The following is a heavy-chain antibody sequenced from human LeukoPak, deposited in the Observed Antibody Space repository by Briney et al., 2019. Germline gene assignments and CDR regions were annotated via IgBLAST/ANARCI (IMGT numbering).Heavy chain of an antibody. D-gene: IGHD5-18*01. CDR3: ARDPPAMVTGDAFDI. CDR1: GYSISSGYY. CDR2: IYHSGST. V-gene: IGHV4-38-2*02. J-gene: IGHJ3*02. Sequence: SETLSLTCTVSGYSISSGYYWGWIRQPPGKGLEWIGSIYHSGSTYYNPSLKSRVTISVDTSKNQFSLKLSSVTAADTAVYYCARDPPAMVTGDAFDIWGQGTMVTVSS.